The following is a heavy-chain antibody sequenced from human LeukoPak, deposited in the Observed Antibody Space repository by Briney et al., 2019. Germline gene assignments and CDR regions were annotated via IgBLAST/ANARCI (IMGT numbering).Heavy chain of an antibody. CDR2: ISAYNGNT. CDR1: GYTFSSYG. Sequence: GASVEVSCKASGYTFSSYGISWVRQAPGQGLEWMGWISAYNGNTNYAQKLQGRVTMTTDTSTSTAYMELRSLRSDDTAVYYCARDLADYYDSSGYYYPPGYFDYWGQGTLVTVSS. CDR3: ARDLADYYDSSGYYYPPGYFDY. V-gene: IGHV1-18*01. D-gene: IGHD3-22*01. J-gene: IGHJ4*02.